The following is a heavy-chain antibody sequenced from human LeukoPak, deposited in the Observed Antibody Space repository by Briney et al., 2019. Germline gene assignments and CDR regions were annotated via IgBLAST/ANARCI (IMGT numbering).Heavy chain of an antibody. V-gene: IGHV4-4*02. CDR2: IYHSGST. J-gene: IGHJ3*02. CDR3: ARVYSSGFGAFDI. Sequence: PSGTLSLTCTVSGGSISSSNWWSWVRQPPGKGLEWIGEIYHSGSTNYNPSPKSRVTISVDTSKNQFSLKLSSVTATDTAVYYCARVYSSGFGAFDIWGQGTMVTVCS. D-gene: IGHD6-19*01. CDR1: GGSISSSNW.